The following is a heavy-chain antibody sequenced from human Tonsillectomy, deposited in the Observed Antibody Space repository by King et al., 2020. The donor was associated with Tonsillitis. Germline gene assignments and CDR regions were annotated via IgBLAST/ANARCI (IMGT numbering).Heavy chain of an antibody. Sequence: QMQESGPGLVKPSETLSLTCTVSGDSISSHYWSWIRQPPGKGLEWIGYIFYTGSTNYTPSLKSRLTISLDTSKNQFSLKLSSVTAADTAVFYCARGIPDAGEYFVYGGQGILVAVSS. J-gene: IGHJ4*02. D-gene: IGHD3-10*01. CDR1: GDSISSHY. V-gene: IGHV4-59*08. CDR2: IFYTGST. CDR3: ARGIPDAGEYFVY.